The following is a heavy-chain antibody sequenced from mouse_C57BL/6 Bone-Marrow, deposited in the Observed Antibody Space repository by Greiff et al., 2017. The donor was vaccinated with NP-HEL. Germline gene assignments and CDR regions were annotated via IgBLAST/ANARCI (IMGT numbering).Heavy chain of an antibody. CDR1: GFTFSSYA. J-gene: IGHJ3*01. CDR2: ISDGGSYT. V-gene: IGHV5-4*01. Sequence: EVKVVESGGGLVKPGGSLKLSCAASGFTFSSYAMSWVRQTPEKRLEWVATISDGGSYTYSPDNVKGRFTISRDSAKNNLYLQMSHLKSEDTAMYYCARDHYYGSSYDAWFAYWGQGTLVTVSA. CDR3: ARDHYYGSSYDAWFAY. D-gene: IGHD1-1*01.